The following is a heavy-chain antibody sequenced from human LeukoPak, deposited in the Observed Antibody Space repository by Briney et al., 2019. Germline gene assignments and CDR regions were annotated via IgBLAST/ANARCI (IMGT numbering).Heavy chain of an antibody. CDR2: IWYDGSNK. Sequence: PGGSLRLSCAASGFTFSSYGMHWVRQAPGKGLEWVAVIWYDGSNKYYADSVKGRLTISRDNSKNTLYLQMNSLRAEDTAVYYCARATWVQLWYTDFDYWGQGTLVTVSS. D-gene: IGHD5-18*01. J-gene: IGHJ4*02. CDR1: GFTFSSYG. CDR3: ARATWVQLWYTDFDY. V-gene: IGHV3-33*01.